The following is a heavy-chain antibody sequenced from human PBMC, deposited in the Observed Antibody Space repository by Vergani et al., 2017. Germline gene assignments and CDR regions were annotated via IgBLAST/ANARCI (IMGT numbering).Heavy chain of an antibody. D-gene: IGHD3-9*01. Sequence: EVQLVESGGGLVQPGGSLRLPCAASGFTFSSYSMNWVRQAPGKGLEWVSYISSSSSTIYYADSVKGRFTISRDNAKNSLYLQMNSLRAEDTAVYYCARDAGLVIVDVWGQGTTVTVSS. J-gene: IGHJ6*02. V-gene: IGHV3-48*01. CDR3: ARDAGLVIVDV. CDR1: GFTFSSYS. CDR2: ISSSSSTI.